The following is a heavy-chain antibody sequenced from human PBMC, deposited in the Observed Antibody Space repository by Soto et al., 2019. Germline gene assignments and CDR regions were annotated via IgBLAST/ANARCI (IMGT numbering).Heavy chain of an antibody. CDR1: GGSFTSFI. CDR3: SPNTGSATPSYYGMDV. Sequence: QVQLVQSGAEVKKPGSSVKVSCKASGGSFTSFIVTWVRQAPGQGLEWMGRIIPVLDVEYYAQKFQGRLTITADKSTNTAYMELRSLRSEDTAVCAKSPNTGSATPSYYGMDVWGLGTTVTASS. D-gene: IGHD2-15*01. V-gene: IGHV1-69*02. J-gene: IGHJ6*02. CDR2: IIPVLDVE.